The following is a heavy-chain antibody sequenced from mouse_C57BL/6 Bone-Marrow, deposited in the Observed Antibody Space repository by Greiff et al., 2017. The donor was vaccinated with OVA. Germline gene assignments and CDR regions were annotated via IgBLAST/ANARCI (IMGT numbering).Heavy chain of an antibody. D-gene: IGHD2-10*01. CDR2: IDPADSYT. Sequence: QVQLQQPGAELVMPGASVKLSCKASGYTFTSYWMHWVKQRPGQGLEWIGEIDPADSYTNYNQKFKGKSTLTVDKSSSTAYMQLRSLTSEDSAVYYCASASYGNYGWFAYWGQGTLVTVSA. J-gene: IGHJ3*01. CDR1: GYTFTSYW. V-gene: IGHV1-69*01. CDR3: ASASYGNYGWFAY.